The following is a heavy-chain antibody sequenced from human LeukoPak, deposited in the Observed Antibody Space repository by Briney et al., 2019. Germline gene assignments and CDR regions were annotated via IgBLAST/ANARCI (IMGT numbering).Heavy chain of an antibody. CDR2: IYYSGTT. V-gene: IGHV4-34*01. CDR3: ARVDGSYLDY. D-gene: IGHD1-26*01. Sequence: SETLSLTCAVYGGSFSGYYWSWIRQPPGKGLEWIGTIYYSGTTYYNPSLESRVTISLDTSKNQFSLKLSSVTAADTAVYYCARVDGSYLDYWGQGTLVTASS. J-gene: IGHJ4*02. CDR1: GGSFSGYY.